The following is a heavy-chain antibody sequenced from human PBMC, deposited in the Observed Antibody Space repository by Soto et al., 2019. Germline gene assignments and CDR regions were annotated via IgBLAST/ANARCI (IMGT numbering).Heavy chain of an antibody. Sequence: QVQLVQSGAEVKKPGASVKVSCKASGYTFTSYGISWVRQAPGQGLEWMGWISAYNGNTNYAQKLQGRVTMTTDTSTSPADVELRSLRSDDTAGYYCASTYYGSGSYYNWGQGTLVTVSS. D-gene: IGHD3-10*01. CDR3: ASTYYGSGSYYN. J-gene: IGHJ4*02. CDR2: ISAYNGNT. CDR1: GYTFTSYG. V-gene: IGHV1-18*01.